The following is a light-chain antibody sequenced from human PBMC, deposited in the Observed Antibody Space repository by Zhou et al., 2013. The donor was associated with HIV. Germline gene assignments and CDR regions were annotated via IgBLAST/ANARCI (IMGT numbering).Light chain of an antibody. Sequence: DIQMTQSPSTLSASVGDRVTIACRASHIISNWLAWYQLRAGKAPKLLIYGGSNLQSGVPSRFSGSGSGTDFTLTINCLQSDDFATYFCQQYYTYPWTFGQGTKVETK. CDR3: QQYYTYPWT. J-gene: IGKJ1*01. CDR2: GGS. V-gene: IGKV1-5*01. CDR1: HIISNW.